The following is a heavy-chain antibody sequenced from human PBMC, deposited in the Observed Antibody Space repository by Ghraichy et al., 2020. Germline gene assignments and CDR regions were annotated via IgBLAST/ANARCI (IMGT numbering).Heavy chain of an antibody. D-gene: IGHD6-19*01. CDR3: ARGRIAVAGQSNWFDP. CDR1: GFTFSSYG. J-gene: IGHJ5*02. CDR2: IWYDGSNK. Sequence: GGSLRLSCAASGFTFSSYGMHWVRQAPGKGLEWVAVIWYDGSNKYYADSVKGRFTISRDNSKNTLYLQMNSLRAEDTAVYYCARGRIAVAGQSNWFDPWGQGTLVTVSS. V-gene: IGHV3-33*01.